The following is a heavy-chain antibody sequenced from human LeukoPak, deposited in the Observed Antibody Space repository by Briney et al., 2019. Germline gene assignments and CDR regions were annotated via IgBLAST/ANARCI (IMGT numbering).Heavy chain of an antibody. J-gene: IGHJ6*02. CDR2: ISGSGGDA. V-gene: IGHV3-23*01. Sequence: GGSLRLSCAASGFTFSSFPMIWVRQAPGKGLEGVSSISGSGGDAYYTGSVRGRFTISRDNSKNTLYLQMNSLRVEDTAIYYCAKILGHDSSGHYYNGMDVWGQGTTVTVSS. CDR1: GFTFSSFP. D-gene: IGHD3-22*01. CDR3: AKILGHDSSGHYYNGMDV.